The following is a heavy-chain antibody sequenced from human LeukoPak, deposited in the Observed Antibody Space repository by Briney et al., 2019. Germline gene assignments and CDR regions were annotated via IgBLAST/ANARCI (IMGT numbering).Heavy chain of an antibody. V-gene: IGHV4-4*07. D-gene: IGHD6-19*01. Sequence: XTLSLTCTVSGGSISSYYRSWIRQPAGKGLEGIGRIYTSGSTNYNPSLKSRVTMSVDTSKNQFSLKLSSVTAADTAVYYCARHTMSSGWFDYWGQGTLVTVSS. CDR1: GGSISSYY. CDR2: IYTSGST. CDR3: ARHTMSSGWFDY. J-gene: IGHJ4*02.